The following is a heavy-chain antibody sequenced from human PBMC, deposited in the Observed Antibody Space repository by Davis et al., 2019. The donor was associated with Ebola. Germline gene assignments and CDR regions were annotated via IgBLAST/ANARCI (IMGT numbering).Heavy chain of an antibody. CDR2: INHSGST. CDR1: GGSFSGYY. Sequence: SETLSLTCAVYGGSFSGYYWSWIRQPPGKGLEWIGEINHSGSTNYNPSLKSRVTISVDTSKNQFSLKLSSVTAADTAVYFCARGGGWFDPWGQGTLVTVSS. V-gene: IGHV4-34*01. CDR3: ARGGGWFDP. J-gene: IGHJ5*02. D-gene: IGHD1-26*01.